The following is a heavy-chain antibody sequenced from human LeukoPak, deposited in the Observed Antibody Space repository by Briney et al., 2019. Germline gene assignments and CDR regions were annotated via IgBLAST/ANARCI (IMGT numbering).Heavy chain of an antibody. V-gene: IGHV3-15*01. CDR3: TTGGPRRH. J-gene: IGHJ4*02. CDR1: GXTFDTDW. CDR2: IRTKTDGGTT. D-gene: IGHD3-16*01. Sequence: GGSLRLSCAASGXTFDTDWMNWFRQAPGKGLEWVGLIRTKTDGGTTDNAAPVKGRFAISRDDSRNMLFLQMNSLKTEDTGVYYCTTGGPRRHWGQGTLVTVSS.